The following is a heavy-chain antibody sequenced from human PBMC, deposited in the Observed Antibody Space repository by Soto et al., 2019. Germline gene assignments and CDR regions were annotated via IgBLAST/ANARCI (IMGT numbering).Heavy chain of an antibody. D-gene: IGHD2-21*02. CDR1: GDSISSSSYY. CDR2: IYYSGHT. J-gene: IGHJ4*02. V-gene: IGHV4-39*01. CDR3: ARQRTTVVTEAYFDH. Sequence: SETLSLTCTVSGDSISSSSYYWGWIRQPPGKGLEWIGSIYYSGHTYYNPSFKSRVTISIDTSKNQFSLKLSSVTATDTAVYYCARQRTTVVTEAYFDHWGQGALVTVSS.